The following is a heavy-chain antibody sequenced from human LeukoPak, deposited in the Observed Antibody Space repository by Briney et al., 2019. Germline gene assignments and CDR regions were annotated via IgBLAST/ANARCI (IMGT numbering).Heavy chain of an antibody. V-gene: IGHV3-13*04. D-gene: IGHD3-22*01. CDR2: IGRAGDT. CDR3: ARGRGYDSGTYNYAFSDY. CDR1: GFTFNAYD. Sequence: GGSLRLSCAAAGFTFNAYDMHWVRQATGKGLEWVSYIGRAGDTYYAGSVKGRFTISRDNSKNTLYLQMNSLRAEDTAVYYCARGRGYDSGTYNYAFSDYWGQGTLVTVSS. J-gene: IGHJ4*02.